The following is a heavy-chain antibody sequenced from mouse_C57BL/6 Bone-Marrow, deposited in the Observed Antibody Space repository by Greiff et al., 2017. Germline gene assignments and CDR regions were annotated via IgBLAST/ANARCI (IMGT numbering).Heavy chain of an antibody. Sequence: EVNVVESGAELVRPGASVKLSCTASGFNIKDDYMHWVKQRPEQGLEWIGWIDPENGDTEYASKFQGKATITAVTSSNTAYLQLSSLTSEDTAVYYCTTEFFDYWGQGTTLTVSS. J-gene: IGHJ2*01. CDR2: IDPENGDT. CDR1: GFNIKDDY. CDR3: TTEFFDY. V-gene: IGHV14-4*01.